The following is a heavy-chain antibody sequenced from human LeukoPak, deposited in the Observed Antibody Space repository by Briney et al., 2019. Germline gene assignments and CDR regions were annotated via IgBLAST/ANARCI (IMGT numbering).Heavy chain of an antibody. V-gene: IGHV3-23*01. D-gene: IGHD3-10*01. Sequence: GGSLRLSCAASGFTFSSYAMSWVRQAPGKGLEWVSAISGSGGSTYYADSVKGRFTISRDNSKNTLYLQMNSLRAEDTAVYYCAKPYHYGSGSYPFDYWGQGTLVTVSS. CDR2: ISGSGGST. CDR3: AKPYHYGSGSYPFDY. J-gene: IGHJ4*02. CDR1: GFTFSSYA.